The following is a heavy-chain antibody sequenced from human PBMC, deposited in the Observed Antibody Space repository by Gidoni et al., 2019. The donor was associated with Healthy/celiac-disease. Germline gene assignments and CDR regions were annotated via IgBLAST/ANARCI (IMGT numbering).Heavy chain of an antibody. CDR2: INHSGST. Sequence: QVQLQQWGAGLLTPSETLSLTCAVYGGSFSGYYWSWIRQPPGKGLEWIGEINHSGSTNYNPSLKSRVTISVDTSKNQFSLKLSSVTAADTAVYYCARAYCSSTSCYTRDYYYYGMDVWGQGTTVTVSS. V-gene: IGHV4-34*01. CDR1: GGSFSGYY. J-gene: IGHJ6*02. D-gene: IGHD2-2*02. CDR3: ARAYCSSTSCYTRDYYYYGMDV.